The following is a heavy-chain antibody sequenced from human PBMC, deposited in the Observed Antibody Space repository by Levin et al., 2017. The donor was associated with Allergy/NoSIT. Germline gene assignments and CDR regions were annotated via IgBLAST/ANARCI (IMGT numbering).Heavy chain of an antibody. D-gene: IGHD6-19*01. V-gene: IGHV3-30*18. Sequence: GGSLRLSCAASGFSFSSSAMHWVRQAPGKGLEWVAVISSDGSIQYYADSVKGRFTISRDNSKNTLNLQMNSLRADDTAMYYCAKSSGWYGTEKVYYYGMDVWGQGTTVTVSS. CDR2: ISSDGSIQ. J-gene: IGHJ6*02. CDR3: AKSSGWYGTEKVYYYGMDV. CDR1: GFSFSSSA.